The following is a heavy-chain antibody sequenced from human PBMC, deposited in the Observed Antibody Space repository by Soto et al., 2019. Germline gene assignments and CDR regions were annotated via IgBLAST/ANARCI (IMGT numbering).Heavy chain of an antibody. Sequence: QVHLVESGGGLVKPGGSLRLSCAASGFTFRDYYMTWIRQAPGKGLEWVSYISSTGNSIYYADSVQGRFSISRDNAKNSLYLQMNSLSAEDTAVYYCAIDKSLFARMTTMYWYFDLWGRGTLVTVSS. CDR2: ISSTGNSI. V-gene: IGHV3-11*01. CDR1: GFTFRDYY. CDR3: AIDKSLFARMTTMYWYFDL. J-gene: IGHJ2*01. D-gene: IGHD4-17*01.